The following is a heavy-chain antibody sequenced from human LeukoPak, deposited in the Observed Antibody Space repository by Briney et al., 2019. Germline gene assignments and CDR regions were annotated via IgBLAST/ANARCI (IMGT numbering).Heavy chain of an antibody. Sequence: GASVKVSCKASGYTFTSLDINWVRQATAQGLEWMGWINPNSGNRGYAQQFQGRVTITRDTSVSTVYMELSSLRSEDTAVYYCARVDGSPHYWGQGTLVTVSS. V-gene: IGHV1-8*01. J-gene: IGHJ4*02. D-gene: IGHD2-15*01. CDR3: ARVDGSPHY. CDR2: INPNSGNR. CDR1: GYTFTSLD.